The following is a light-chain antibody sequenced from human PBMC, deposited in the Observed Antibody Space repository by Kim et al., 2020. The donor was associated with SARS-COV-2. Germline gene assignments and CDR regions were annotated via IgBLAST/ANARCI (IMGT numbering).Light chain of an antibody. J-gene: IGLJ2*01. Sequence: SSELTQDPAVSVALGQTVRITCQGDSLRSYYGSWYQQKPGQAPVLVIYGKNNRPSGIPDRFSGSSSGNTASLTITGAQAEDEADYYCNSRDSSGNHLVFGGGTQLTDL. CDR1: SLRSYY. V-gene: IGLV3-19*01. CDR2: GKN. CDR3: NSRDSSGNHLV.